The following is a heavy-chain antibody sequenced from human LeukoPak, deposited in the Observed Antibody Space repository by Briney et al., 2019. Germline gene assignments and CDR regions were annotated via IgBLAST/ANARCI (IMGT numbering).Heavy chain of an antibody. V-gene: IGHV5-10-1*01. CDR3: ASGSGTYSPDY. D-gene: IGHD3-10*01. J-gene: IGHJ4*02. Sequence: GESLKISCQGSGYSFTSYWITWVRQMPGKGLEWVGMIAPTDSYTNYSPFFQGDVTISVDKSISTAYLQWSSLKASDTAMYFCASGSGTYSPDYWGQGTLVTVSS. CDR1: GYSFTSYW. CDR2: IAPTDSYT.